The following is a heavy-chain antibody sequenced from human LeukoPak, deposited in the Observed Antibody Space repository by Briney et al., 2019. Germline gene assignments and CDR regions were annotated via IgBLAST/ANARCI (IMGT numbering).Heavy chain of an antibody. CDR2: TNPSVGST. CDR1: GYTFTSYY. D-gene: IGHD3-22*01. J-gene: IGHJ4*02. CDR3: AIGAYDSTGYYYFDY. V-gene: IGHV1-46*01. Sequence: ASVKVSCKASGYTFTSYYMHWVRQAPGQGLEWMGITNPSVGSTTYARKFQGRVTMTRDTSTRTVYMELSSLRSEDTAVYYCAIGAYDSTGYYYFDYWGQGTLVTVSS.